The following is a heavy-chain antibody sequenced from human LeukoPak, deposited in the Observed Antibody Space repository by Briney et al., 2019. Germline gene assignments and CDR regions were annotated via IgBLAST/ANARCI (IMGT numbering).Heavy chain of an antibody. V-gene: IGHV3-53*01. CDR2: IYSGGST. CDR1: GFTVSSNY. CDR3: ARSNTANYDSSGYYPRYYYYYYMDV. Sequence: SGGSLRLSCAASGFTVSSNYMSWVRQAPGKGLEWVSVIYSGGSTYYADSVKGGFTISRDNSKKTLYLQMNSLRAEDTALYYCARSNTANYDSSGYYPRYYYYYYMDVWGKGTTVTVSS. J-gene: IGHJ6*03. D-gene: IGHD3-22*01.